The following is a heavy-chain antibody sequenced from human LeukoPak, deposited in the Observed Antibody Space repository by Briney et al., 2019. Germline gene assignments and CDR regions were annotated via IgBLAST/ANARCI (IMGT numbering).Heavy chain of an antibody. V-gene: IGHV1-2*02. CDR1: GYTFTGYY. CDR3: ARDAIAVAGLGGY. Sequence: ASVKVSCKASGYTFTGYYMHWVRQAPGQGLEWMGWINPNSGGTNYAQKFQDRVTMTRDTSISTAYMELNSLTFDDTAVYYCARDAIAVAGLGGYWGQGTLVTVSS. CDR2: INPNSGGT. D-gene: IGHD6-19*01. J-gene: IGHJ4*02.